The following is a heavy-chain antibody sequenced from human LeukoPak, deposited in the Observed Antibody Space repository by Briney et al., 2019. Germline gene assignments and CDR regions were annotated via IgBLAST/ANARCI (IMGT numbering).Heavy chain of an antibody. J-gene: IGHJ5*02. CDR2: ISGSGDST. CDR1: GFTFSTYG. Sequence: GGSLRLSCAASGFTFSTYGMGWVRQAPGEGLEWVSSISGSGDSTYYADSVKGRFTISRDNSKNTFYLQMNSLRADDTALYYCAKDRTGTTGRDWLDPWGQGTLVTVSS. CDR3: AKDRTGTTGRDWLDP. V-gene: IGHV3-23*01. D-gene: IGHD1-1*01.